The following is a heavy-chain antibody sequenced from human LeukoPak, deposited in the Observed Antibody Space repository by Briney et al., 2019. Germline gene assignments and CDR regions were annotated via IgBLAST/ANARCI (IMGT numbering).Heavy chain of an antibody. J-gene: IGHJ3*02. CDR1: GGSISSYY. D-gene: IGHD2-2*01. V-gene: IGHV4-4*07. CDR2: IYTSGST. CDR3: ARVYCSSTSCNAFDI. Sequence: SETLSLTCTVSGGSISSYYWSWIRQPAWKGLEWIGRIYTSGSTNYNPSLKSRVTMSVDTSKNQFSLKLSSVTAADTAVYYCARVYCSSTSCNAFDIWGQGTMVTVSS.